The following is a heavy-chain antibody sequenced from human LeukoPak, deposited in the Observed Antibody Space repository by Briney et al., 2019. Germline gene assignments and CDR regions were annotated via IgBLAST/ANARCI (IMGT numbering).Heavy chain of an antibody. CDR2: INPSGGST. Sequence: ASVKVSCKASGYTFTSYDINWVRQATGQGLEWMGIINPSGGSTSYAQKFQGRVTMTRDTSTSTVYMELSSLRSEDTAVYYCARGRPRVAADLYYYYGMDVWGQGTTVTVSS. V-gene: IGHV1-46*01. D-gene: IGHD6-25*01. J-gene: IGHJ6*02. CDR1: GYTFTSYD. CDR3: ARGRPRVAADLYYYYGMDV.